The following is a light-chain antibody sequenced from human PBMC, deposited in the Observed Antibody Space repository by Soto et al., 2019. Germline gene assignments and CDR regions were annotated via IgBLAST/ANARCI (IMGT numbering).Light chain of an antibody. V-gene: IGKV3-11*01. CDR1: QSLTRN. J-gene: IGKJ1*01. CDR2: GAS. Sequence: IVLTQSPVTLSFSPGERVTLSCRASQSLTRNLAWYQHKPGQSPRLLIYGASARATGIPARFSGSGSGTDFTLTISSLEPEDFAVYYCQRRSNWPPWTFGQGTKVDIK. CDR3: QRRSNWPPWT.